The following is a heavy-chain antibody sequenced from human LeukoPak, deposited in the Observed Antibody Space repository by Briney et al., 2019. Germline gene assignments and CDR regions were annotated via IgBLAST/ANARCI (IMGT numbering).Heavy chain of an antibody. Sequence: SETLSLSCTVSGASTSHFYWNWIRQPPGKGLEWIGYMHNSGSSKHNPSLKSRVTISIDTSKNQFPLQLTSVTAADTAMYFCARSAEWLRNAFDIWGHGTLVIVSS. CDR2: MHNSGSS. J-gene: IGHJ3*02. CDR3: ARSAEWLRNAFDI. CDR1: GASTSHFY. D-gene: IGHD5-12*01. V-gene: IGHV4-59*01.